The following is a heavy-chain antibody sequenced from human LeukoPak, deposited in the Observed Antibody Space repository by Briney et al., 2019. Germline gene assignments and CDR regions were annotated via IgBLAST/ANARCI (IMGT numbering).Heavy chain of an antibody. V-gene: IGHV3-74*01. Sequence: GGSLRLSCEVSGFIFSNSWMHWVRQTPGKGLVWVSRMYGDMSDISYADSVKGRFTISRDNAKNTVYLQMNSLRGEDTAVYYCARDLGLRGPNWGQETLATVSS. CDR1: GFIFSNSW. D-gene: IGHD5-12*01. J-gene: IGHJ4*02. CDR2: MYGDMSDI. CDR3: ARDLGLRGPN.